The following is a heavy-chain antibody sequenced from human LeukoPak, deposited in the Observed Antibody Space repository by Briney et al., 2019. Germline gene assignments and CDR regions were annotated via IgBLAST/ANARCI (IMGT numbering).Heavy chain of an antibody. CDR2: TNHSGST. CDR3: AVGEGDSSGYYYTNDY. Sequence: SETLSLTCAVYGGSFSGYYWSWIRQPPGKGLEWIGETNHSGSTNYNPSLKSRVTISVDTSKNQFSLKLSSVTAADTAVYYCAVGEGDSSGYYYTNDYWGQGTLVTVSS. V-gene: IGHV4-34*01. J-gene: IGHJ4*02. D-gene: IGHD3-22*01. CDR1: GGSFSGYY.